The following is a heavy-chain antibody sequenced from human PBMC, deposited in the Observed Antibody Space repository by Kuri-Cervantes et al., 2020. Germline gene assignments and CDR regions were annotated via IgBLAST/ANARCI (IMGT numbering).Heavy chain of an antibody. CDR3: AKDPVDTAMADAFDI. Sequence: GGSLRLSCAASGFTFNTYAMTWVRQAPGKGLEWVSGITGSGGSTYYADSVKGRFTISRDNSKNTLYLQMNSLRAEDTAVYYCAKDPVDTAMADAFDIWGQGTMVTVSS. CDR2: ITGSGGST. J-gene: IGHJ3*02. CDR1: GFTFNTYA. D-gene: IGHD5-18*01. V-gene: IGHV3-23*01.